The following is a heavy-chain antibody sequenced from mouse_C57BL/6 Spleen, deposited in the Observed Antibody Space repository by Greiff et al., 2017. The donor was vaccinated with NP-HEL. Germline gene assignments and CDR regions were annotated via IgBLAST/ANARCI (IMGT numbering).Heavy chain of an antibody. D-gene: IGHD4-1*01. CDR2: IYPGDGDT. CDR1: GYAFSSYW. V-gene: IGHV1-80*01. Sequence: VKLQQSGAELVKPGASVKISCKASGYAFSSYWMNWVKQRPGKGLEWIGQIYPGDGDTNYNGKFKGKATLTADKSSSTAYMQLSSLTSEDSAVYFCARGTNWAYFDYWGQGTTLTVSS. J-gene: IGHJ2*01. CDR3: ARGTNWAYFDY.